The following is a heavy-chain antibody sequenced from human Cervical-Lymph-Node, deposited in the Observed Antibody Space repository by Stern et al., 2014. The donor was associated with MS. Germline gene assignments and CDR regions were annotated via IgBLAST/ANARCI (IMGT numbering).Heavy chain of an antibody. J-gene: IGHJ6*02. CDR3: VRGETSTVVGTYYGMDV. CDR2: INPNSGDT. CDR1: GYTFTGYY. D-gene: IGHD6-19*01. V-gene: IGHV1-2*06. Sequence: QDQLVQSGAEVKKPGASVKVSCKASGYTFTGYYMHWVRQAPGQGLEWVGRINPNSGDTRNAEKFQGRVTMTRDTSVNTAYMELSSLKSDDTAVYYCVRGETSTVVGTYYGMDVWGQGTTVTVSS.